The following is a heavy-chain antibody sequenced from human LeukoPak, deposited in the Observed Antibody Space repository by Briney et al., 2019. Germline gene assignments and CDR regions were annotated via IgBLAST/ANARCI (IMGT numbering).Heavy chain of an antibody. CDR3: AKEGVDIVVVPEMYYFDY. Sequence: AGGSLRLSCAASGFTFSSYAMSWVRQAPGKGLEWVSAISASGGNTYYADSVKGRFTISRDNSKNTLFLQMNSLRAEDTAVYYCAKEGVDIVVVPEMYYFDYWGQGTLVTVSS. V-gene: IGHV3-23*01. J-gene: IGHJ4*02. D-gene: IGHD2-2*03. CDR1: GFTFSSYA. CDR2: ISASGGNT.